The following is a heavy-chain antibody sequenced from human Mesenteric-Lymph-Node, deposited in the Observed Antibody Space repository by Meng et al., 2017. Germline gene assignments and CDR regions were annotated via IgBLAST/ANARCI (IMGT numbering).Heavy chain of an antibody. J-gene: IGHJ4*02. CDR2: TYYRSKWYN. CDR1: GDSVSGNGVA. V-gene: IGHV6-1*01. CDR3: ARAADSSLDY. D-gene: IGHD6-13*01. Sequence: QVKLHKSGPGLVKPSQTLSVTCAISGDSVSGNGVAWNWIRQSPSRGLEWLGRTYYRSKWYNEYAVSVKSRIGINADTAKNQFSLQLNSVTPEDTAVYYCARAADSSLDYWGQGTLVTVSS.